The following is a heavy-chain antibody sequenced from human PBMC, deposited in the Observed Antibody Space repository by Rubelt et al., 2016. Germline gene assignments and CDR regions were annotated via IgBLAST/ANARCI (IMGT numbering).Heavy chain of an antibody. V-gene: IGHV4-59*08. Sequence: QVQLQESGPGLVKPSETLSLTCTVSGGSISSYYWSWIRQPPGKGLEWIGYIYYSGSTNYNPSLKRRVTIPVDTSKNHVSLKLSSVTAADTAVYYCARGIAVAGTWGQGTLVTVSS. CDR2: IYYSGST. J-gene: IGHJ4*02. CDR1: GGSISSYY. D-gene: IGHD6-19*01. CDR3: ARGIAVAGT.